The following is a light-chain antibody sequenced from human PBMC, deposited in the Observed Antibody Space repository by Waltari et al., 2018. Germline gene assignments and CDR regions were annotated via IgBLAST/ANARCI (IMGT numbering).Light chain of an antibody. CDR1: NIGRYS. CDR2: YST. CDR3: QVWDSSSDHP. V-gene: IGLV3-21*04. Sequence: SYALIQPPSVSVAPGETARITCGGHNIGRYSLHWYQQKPGQAPVLVIYYSTDRPSGIPERFSGSNSGNTATLTINRVEAGDEADYYCQVWDSSSDHPFGGGTKLTVL. J-gene: IGLJ2*01.